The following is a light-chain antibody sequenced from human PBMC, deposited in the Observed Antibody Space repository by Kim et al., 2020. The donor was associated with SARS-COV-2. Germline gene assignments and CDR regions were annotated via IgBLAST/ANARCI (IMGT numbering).Light chain of an antibody. CDR1: QTVSSS. J-gene: IGKJ1*01. Sequence: ETVMTQSPATLSVSPGERVTLSCRASQTVSSSLAWYQQKPGQAPRLLIYGASARATGTPARFSSSASGTEFTLTISSLQSEDFAVYYCQQYYNWPRTFGQGTKVDIK. CDR3: QQYYNWPRT. V-gene: IGKV3-15*01. CDR2: GAS.